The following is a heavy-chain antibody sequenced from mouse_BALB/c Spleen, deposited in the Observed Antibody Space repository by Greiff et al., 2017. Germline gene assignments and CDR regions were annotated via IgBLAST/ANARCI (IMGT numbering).Heavy chain of an antibody. Sequence: QVQLKQSGPELVKPGASVKMSCKASGYTFTDYVISWVKQRTGQGLEWIGEIYPGSGSTYYNEKFKGKATLTADKSSNTAYMQLSSLTSEDSAVYFCARLANWYYFDYWGQGTTLTVSS. CDR2: IYPGSGST. CDR1: GYTFTDYV. J-gene: IGHJ2*01. D-gene: IGHD4-1*01. CDR3: ARLANWYYFDY. V-gene: IGHV1-77*01.